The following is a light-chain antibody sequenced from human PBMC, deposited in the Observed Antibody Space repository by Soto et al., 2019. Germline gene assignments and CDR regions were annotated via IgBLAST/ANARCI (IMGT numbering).Light chain of an antibody. V-gene: IGLV2-8*01. CDR1: SSDVGNYKY. CDR3: SSYAGSNLWV. CDR2: EVS. Sequence: QSALTQSPSASGSPGQSVTISCTGTSSDVGNYKYVSWYQQHPGKAPKLMIYEVSKRPSGVPDRFSGSKSGNTASLTVSGLQAEDEADYYCSSYAGSNLWVFGGGTKLTVL. J-gene: IGLJ3*02.